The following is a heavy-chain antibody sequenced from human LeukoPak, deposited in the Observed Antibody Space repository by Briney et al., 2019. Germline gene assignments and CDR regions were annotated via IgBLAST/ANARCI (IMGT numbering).Heavy chain of an antibody. V-gene: IGHV4-59*01. J-gene: IGHJ2*01. CDR3: ARDEGHMVRGVPDWYFDL. Sequence: SETLSLTCTVSGGSISSDYWSWIRQPPGKGLEWIGYIYYRGSTNYNPSLKSRVTISVDTSKNQFSLKLSSVTAADTAVYYCARDEGHMVRGVPDWYFDLWGRGTLVTVSS. CDR2: IYYRGST. CDR1: GGSISSDY. D-gene: IGHD3-10*01.